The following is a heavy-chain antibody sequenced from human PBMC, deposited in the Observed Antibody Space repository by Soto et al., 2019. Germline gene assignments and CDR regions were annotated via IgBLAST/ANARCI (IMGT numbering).Heavy chain of an antibody. CDR3: ATKSVSAAAGSWYFDY. J-gene: IGHJ4*02. Sequence: ASVKVSCKVSGYTLTELSMHWVRQAPGKGLEWMGGSDPEDGETIYAQKFQGRVTMTEDTSTDTAYMELSSLRSEDTAVYYCATKSVSAAAGSWYFDYWGQGTLVTVSS. D-gene: IGHD6-13*01. CDR2: SDPEDGET. CDR1: GYTLTELS. V-gene: IGHV1-24*01.